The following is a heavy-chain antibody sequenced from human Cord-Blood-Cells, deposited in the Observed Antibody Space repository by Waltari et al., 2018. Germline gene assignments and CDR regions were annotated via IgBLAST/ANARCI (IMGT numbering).Heavy chain of an antibody. V-gene: IGHV1-69*01. Sequence: QVQLVQSGAEVKKPGSSVKVSCKASGGTFSSYAIRWVRQAPGQGLEWMGGIIPIFGTANYAQKFQGRDTITADESTSTAYMELSSLRSEDTAVYYCARSSGYCSSTSCYKEFDYWGQGTLVTVSS. CDR3: ARSSGYCSSTSCYKEFDY. D-gene: IGHD2-2*02. J-gene: IGHJ4*02. CDR1: GGTFSSYA. CDR2: IIPIFGTA.